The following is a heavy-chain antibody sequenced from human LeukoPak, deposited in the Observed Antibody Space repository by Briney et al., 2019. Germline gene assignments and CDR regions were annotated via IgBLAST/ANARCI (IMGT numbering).Heavy chain of an antibody. CDR3: ARDGPDIAAAGTLDY. D-gene: IGHD6-13*01. CDR1: GFTFSSYG. Sequence: GGSLRLSCAASGFTFSSYGMHWVRQAPGKGLEWVAFIRYDGSNKYYADSVKGRFTISRDNSKNTLYLQMNSLRAEDTAVYYCARDGPDIAAAGTLDYWGQGTLVGVSS. V-gene: IGHV3-30*02. J-gene: IGHJ4*02. CDR2: IRYDGSNK.